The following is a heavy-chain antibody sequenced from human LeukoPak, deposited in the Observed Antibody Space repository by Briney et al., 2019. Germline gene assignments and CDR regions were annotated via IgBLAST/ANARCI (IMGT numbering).Heavy chain of an antibody. J-gene: IGHJ5*02. CDR3: ARDCLIFQGSFWEGFDP. CDR2: INPSGGST. CDR1: GYTFTSYY. V-gene: IGHV1-46*01. Sequence: GASVKVSCKASGYTFTSYYMHWVRQAPGQGLEWMVIINPSGGSTSYAQKFQGRVTMTRDMSTSTVYMELSSLRSEDTAVYYCARDCLIFQGSFWEGFDPWGQGTLVTVSS. D-gene: IGHD2-15*01.